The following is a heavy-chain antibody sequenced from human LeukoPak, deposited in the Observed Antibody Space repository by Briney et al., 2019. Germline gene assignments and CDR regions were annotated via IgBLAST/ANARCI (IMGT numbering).Heavy chain of an antibody. D-gene: IGHD1-14*01. CDR3: ARAGTSGGLCDY. CDR1: GGSISSYF. CDR2: IYTSGCT. V-gene: IGHV4-4*07. Sequence: SETLSLTCTVSGGSISSYFWSWIRQPAGKGLEWIGRIYTSGCTKYNPSLQSRVTMSLDTSKNQLSLKLGSVTAADTAVYYCARAGTSGGLCDYWGQGTLVTVSS. J-gene: IGHJ4*02.